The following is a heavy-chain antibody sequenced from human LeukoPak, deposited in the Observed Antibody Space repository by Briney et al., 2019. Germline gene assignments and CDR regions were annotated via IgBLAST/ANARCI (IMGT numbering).Heavy chain of an antibody. D-gene: IGHD2-21*02. J-gene: IGHJ5*02. Sequence: GGSLRLSCAASGFTFSSYAMSWVRQAPGKGLEWVSAISGSGGSTYYADSVKGRFTISRDNSKNTLYLQMNSLRAEDTAVYYCARDPLAYCGGDCLNWFDPWGQGTLVTVSS. CDR2: ISGSGGST. CDR1: GFTFSSYA. CDR3: ARDPLAYCGGDCLNWFDP. V-gene: IGHV3-23*01.